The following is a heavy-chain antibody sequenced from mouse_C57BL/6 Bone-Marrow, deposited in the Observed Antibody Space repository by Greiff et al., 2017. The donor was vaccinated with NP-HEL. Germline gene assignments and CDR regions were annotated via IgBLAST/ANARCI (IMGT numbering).Heavy chain of an antibody. D-gene: IGHD2-2*01. J-gene: IGHJ3*01. V-gene: IGHV1-69*01. Sequence: QVQLQQPGAELVMPGASVKLSCKASGYTFTSYWMHWVKQRPGQGLEWIGEIDPSDSYTNYNQKFKGKSTLTVDKSSSTAYMQLSSLTSADSAVYYCASRGSLSLYYGYDEFAYWGQGTLVTVSA. CDR1: GYTFTSYW. CDR3: ASRGSLSLYYGYDEFAY. CDR2: IDPSDSYT.